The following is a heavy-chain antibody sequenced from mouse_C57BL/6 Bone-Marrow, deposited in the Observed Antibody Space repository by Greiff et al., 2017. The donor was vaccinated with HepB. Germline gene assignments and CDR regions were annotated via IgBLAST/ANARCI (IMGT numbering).Heavy chain of an antibody. CDR2: INPGSGGT. V-gene: IGHV1-54*01. CDR1: GYAFTNYL. J-gene: IGHJ3*01. D-gene: IGHD4-1*01. Sequence: VQLQQSGAELVRPGTSVKVSCKASGYAFTNYLIEWVKQRPGQGLEWIGVINPGSGGTNYNEKFKGKATLTADKSSSTAYMQLSSLTSEDSAVYFCASGTGLWFAYWGQGTLVTVSA. CDR3: ASGTGLWFAY.